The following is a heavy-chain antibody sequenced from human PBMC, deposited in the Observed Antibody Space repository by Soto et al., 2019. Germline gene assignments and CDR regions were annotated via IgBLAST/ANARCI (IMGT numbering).Heavy chain of an antibody. V-gene: IGHV1-69*06. J-gene: IGHJ6*02. CDR1: GGTFSSYA. D-gene: IGHD4-17*01. Sequence: GSSVKVSCKASGGTFSSYAMSWVRQAPGQGLEWMGGIIPIFGTANYAQKFQGRVTITADKSTSTAYMELSRLRSEDTAVYYCARDGGATVSHGGQYYYGMDVWGQGTTVTVSS. CDR2: IIPIFGTA. CDR3: ARDGGATVSHGGQYYYGMDV.